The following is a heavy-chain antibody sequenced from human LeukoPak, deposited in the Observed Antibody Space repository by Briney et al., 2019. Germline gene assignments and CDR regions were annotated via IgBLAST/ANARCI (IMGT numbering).Heavy chain of an antibody. Sequence: SETLSLTCAVYGGSFSGYYWSWIRQPPGKGLEWIGEINHSGGTNYNPSLKSRVTISVDTSKNQFSLKLSSVTAADTAVYYCARRSQYNWNDFFAFDYWGQGTLVTVSS. V-gene: IGHV4-34*01. J-gene: IGHJ4*02. CDR1: GGSFSGYY. CDR2: INHSGGT. D-gene: IGHD1-1*01. CDR3: ARRSQYNWNDFFAFDY.